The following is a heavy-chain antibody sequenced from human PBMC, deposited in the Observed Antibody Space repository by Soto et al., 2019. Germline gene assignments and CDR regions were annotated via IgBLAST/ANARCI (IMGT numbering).Heavy chain of an antibody. CDR1: GFPVRSTY. V-gene: IGHV3-53*01. D-gene: IGHD5-18*01. Sequence: GGSLSLSCAASGFPVRSTYMSWVRQAPGKGLEWVSVTYSGGSTYYADSVKGRFTISRDNSKNTLYLQMNSLRAEDTAVYYCARSGYSYGPFDYWGQGTLVTVSS. CDR2: TYSGGST. CDR3: ARSGYSYGPFDY. J-gene: IGHJ4*02.